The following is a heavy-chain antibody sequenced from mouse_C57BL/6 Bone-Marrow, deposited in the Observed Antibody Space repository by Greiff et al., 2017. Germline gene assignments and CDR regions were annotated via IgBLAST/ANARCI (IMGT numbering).Heavy chain of an antibody. V-gene: IGHV7-1*01. Sequence: EVKLMESGGGLVQSGRSLRLSCATSGFTFSDFYMEWVRQAPGKGLEWIAASRNTANDYTTEYSVSVKGRFIVSRDTSQVILYLQMNALRAEDTAIYYCAGDHSVVDAMDYWGQGTSVTVSS. CDR3: AGDHSVVDAMDY. CDR1: GFTFSDFY. J-gene: IGHJ4*01. D-gene: IGHD1-1*01. CDR2: SRNTANDYTT.